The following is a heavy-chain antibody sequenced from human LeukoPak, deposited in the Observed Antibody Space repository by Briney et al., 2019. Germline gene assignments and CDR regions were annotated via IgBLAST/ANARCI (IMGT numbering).Heavy chain of an antibody. J-gene: IGHJ5*02. Sequence: SETLSLTCTVSGGSISSYYWSWIRQPPEKGLEWIGYIYYSGSTNYNPSLKSRVTISVDTSKNQFSLKPSSVTAADTAVYYCARGGPRRNWFDPWGQGTLVTVSS. V-gene: IGHV4-59*01. CDR1: GGSISSYY. CDR2: IYYSGST. CDR3: ARGGPRRNWFDP.